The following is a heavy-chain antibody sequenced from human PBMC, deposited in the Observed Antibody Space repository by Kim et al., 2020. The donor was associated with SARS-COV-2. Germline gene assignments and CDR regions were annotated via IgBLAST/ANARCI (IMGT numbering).Heavy chain of an antibody. V-gene: IGHV3-53*01. CDR1: GFTVSSNY. CDR2: IYSGGST. CDR3: ARDTPRGSIVGASYYYYYGMDV. D-gene: IGHD1-26*01. Sequence: GGSLRLSCAASGFTVSSNYMSWVRQAPGKGLEWVSVIYSGGSTYYADSVKGRFTISRDNSKNTLYLQMNSLRAEDTAVYYCARDTPRGSIVGASYYYYYGMDVWGQGTTVTVSS. J-gene: IGHJ6*02.